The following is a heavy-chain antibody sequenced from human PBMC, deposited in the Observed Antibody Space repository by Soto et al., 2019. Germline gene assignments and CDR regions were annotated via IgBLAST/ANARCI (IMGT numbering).Heavy chain of an antibody. CDR2: ISDDGKNE. J-gene: IGHJ4*02. CDR1: GFTFSAYA. CDR3: AKVSPYSEGHIWPDYFDS. Sequence: GGSLRRSCAASGFTFSAYAMHWVRQAPGKGLDWVSAISDDGKNEYYPDSVKGRFTISRDNSKNTLYLQMNSLRPYDTAVYFCAKVSPYSEGHIWPDYFDSWGRETLLTVSS. D-gene: IGHD4-4*01. V-gene: IGHV3-30*04.